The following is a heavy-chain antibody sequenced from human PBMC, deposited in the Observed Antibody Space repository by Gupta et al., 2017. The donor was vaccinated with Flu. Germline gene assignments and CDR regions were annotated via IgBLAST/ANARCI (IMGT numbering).Heavy chain of an antibody. J-gene: IGHJ4*02. CDR2: INTSGGSK. CDR3: ARDREGGSYAEY. V-gene: IGHV1-46*01. CDR1: FTSHY. Sequence: FTSHYMHGVRQAPGQGPEWMGIINTSGGSKRYAQKFQGRVTMTRDTSTSTVYMELSRLRSEDTAVYYCARDREGGSYAEYWGQGTLVTVSS. D-gene: IGHD1-26*01.